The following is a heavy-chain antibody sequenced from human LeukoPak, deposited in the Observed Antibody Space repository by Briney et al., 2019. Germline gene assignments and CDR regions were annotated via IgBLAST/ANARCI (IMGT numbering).Heavy chain of an antibody. CDR1: GGTFSSYA. CDR2: IIPIFGIA. D-gene: IGHD2-15*01. V-gene: IGHV1-69*04. J-gene: IGHJ5*02. Sequence: GASVKVSCKASGGTFSSYAISWVRQAPGQGLEWMGRIIPIFGIANYAQKFQGRVTITADKSTSTAYMELSSLRSEDTAVYYCASTGGLVVVAAMDPWGQGTLVTVSS. CDR3: ASTGGLVVVAAMDP.